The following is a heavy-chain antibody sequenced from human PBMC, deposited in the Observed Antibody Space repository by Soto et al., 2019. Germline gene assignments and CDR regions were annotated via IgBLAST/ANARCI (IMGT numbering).Heavy chain of an antibody. CDR2: ISYDGSNK. D-gene: IGHD1-1*01. V-gene: IGHV3-30-3*01. Sequence: QVQLVESGGGVVQPGRSLRLSCAASGFTFSSYAMHWVRQAPGKGLEWVAVISYDGSNKYYADSVKGRFTISRDNSKYALYLQMNSLRAEDTAVYYCASYNRGRAHYYYYYGMDVWGQGTTVTVSS. CDR3: ASYNRGRAHYYYYYGMDV. J-gene: IGHJ6*02. CDR1: GFTFSSYA.